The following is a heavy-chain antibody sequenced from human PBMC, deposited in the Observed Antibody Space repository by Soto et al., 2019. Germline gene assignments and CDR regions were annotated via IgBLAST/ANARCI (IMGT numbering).Heavy chain of an antibody. Sequence: PGGSLRLSCAASGFTFSSYWMSWVRQAPGKGLEWVANIKQDGSEKYYVDSVKGRFTISRDNAKNSLYLQMNSLRSEDTAVYYCAREIITIFGVVIIPEQPYYYYGMDVWGQGTTVTVSS. CDR2: IKQDGSEK. CDR3: AREIITIFGVVIIPEQPYYYYGMDV. D-gene: IGHD3-3*01. CDR1: GFTFSSYW. V-gene: IGHV3-7*03. J-gene: IGHJ6*02.